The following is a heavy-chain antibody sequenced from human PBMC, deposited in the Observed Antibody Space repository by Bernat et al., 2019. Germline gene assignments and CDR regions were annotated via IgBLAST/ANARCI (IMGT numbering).Heavy chain of an antibody. Sequence: VQLVESGGGSVKPGGSLRLSCAASGFTLSGYFMSWIRQAPGKGLEWVSYISSSGYTIYYADSVKGRFTISRDNTKNSIYLQMNSLRVEDTGLYYCARGSSGSYAYWGHGTQVTVSS. J-gene: IGHJ4*01. V-gene: IGHV3-11*04. D-gene: IGHD1-26*01. CDR1: GFTLSGYF. CDR2: ISSSGYTI. CDR3: ARGSSGSYAY.